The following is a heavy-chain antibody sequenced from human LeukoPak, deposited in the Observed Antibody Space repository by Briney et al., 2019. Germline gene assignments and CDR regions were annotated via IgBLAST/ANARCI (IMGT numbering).Heavy chain of an antibody. CDR1: GGSISSYY. V-gene: IGHV4-39*07. CDR3: ARMYYYDSSGYYTHFDY. J-gene: IGHJ4*02. Sequence: SETLSLTCTVSGGSISSYYWGWIRQPPGKGLEWIGTIYYSGSTYYNPSLKSRITISVDTSKNQFSLKLSSVTAADTAVYYCARMYYYDSSGYYTHFDYWGQGTLVTVSS. D-gene: IGHD3-22*01. CDR2: IYYSGST.